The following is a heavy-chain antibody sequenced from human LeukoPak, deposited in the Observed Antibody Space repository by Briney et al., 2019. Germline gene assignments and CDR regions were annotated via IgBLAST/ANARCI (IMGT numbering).Heavy chain of an antibody. CDR2: ISYDGSNK. CDR3: ARGGDLRPFDY. Sequence: PGGSLRPSCAASGFTFSSYGMHWVRQAPGKGLEWAAVISYDGSNKYYADSVKGRFTISRDNSKNTLYLQMNSLRAEDTAVYYCARGGDLRPFDYWGQGTLVTVSS. V-gene: IGHV3-30*03. D-gene: IGHD2-21*02. CDR1: GFTFSSYG. J-gene: IGHJ4*02.